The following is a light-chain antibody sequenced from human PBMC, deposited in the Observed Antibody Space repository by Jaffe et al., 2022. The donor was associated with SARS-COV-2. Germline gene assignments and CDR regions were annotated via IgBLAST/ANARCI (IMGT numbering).Light chain of an antibody. CDR2: GAS. CDR1: QSVSSN. Sequence: EIVMTQSPATLSVSPGERATLSCRASQSVSSNLAWYQQKPGQAPRLLIYGASTRATDIPARFSGSGSGTEFTLTISSLQSEDIAVYYCQHYNNWPYTFGQGTKLEIK. V-gene: IGKV3-15*01. CDR3: QHYNNWPYT. J-gene: IGKJ2*01.